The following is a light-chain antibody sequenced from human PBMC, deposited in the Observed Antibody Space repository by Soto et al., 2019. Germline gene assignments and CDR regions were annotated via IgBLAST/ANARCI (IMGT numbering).Light chain of an antibody. CDR2: GAS. CDR1: QSVSSN. V-gene: IGKV3-15*01. Sequence: EIVMTQSPATLSVSPGERATLSCRASQSVSSNLAWYQQKPGQAPRLLIYGASTRATGIPARFSGSGSGTEFTLTISSLQSEDFAVYYCQQYNNWRVTFGQGTKLEIE. J-gene: IGKJ2*01. CDR3: QQYNNWRVT.